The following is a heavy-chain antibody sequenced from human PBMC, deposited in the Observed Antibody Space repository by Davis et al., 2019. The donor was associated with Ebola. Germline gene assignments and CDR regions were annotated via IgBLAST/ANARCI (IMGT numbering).Heavy chain of an antibody. CDR1: GFTFSDHY. J-gene: IGHJ6*03. V-gene: IGHV3-72*01. D-gene: IGHD2-2*01. CDR2: SRNKANSYTT. Sequence: GESLKISCAASGFTFSDHYMDWVRQAPGQGLEWVARSRNKANSYTTEYAASVKGRFTISREDSKNSLYLQMNSLKTEDTAVYYCARRQAYCTTGSCYRYRDYYMDVWGKGTTVTVSS. CDR3: ARRQAYCTTGSCYRYRDYYMDV.